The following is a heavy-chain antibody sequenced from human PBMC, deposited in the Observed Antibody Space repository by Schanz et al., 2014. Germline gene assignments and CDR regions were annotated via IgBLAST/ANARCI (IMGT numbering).Heavy chain of an antibody. CDR2: INWNGGST. CDR1: GFSFRKSA. J-gene: IGHJ4*02. Sequence: EVQLLESGGGLVQPGGSLRLSCAASGFSFRKSAMSWVRQAPGKGLEWVSGINWNGGSTGYADSVKGRFTISRDNAKNSLYLQMNSLRAEDTALYYCAKDGIMVQGVIWERYFDSWGQGTLVTVSS. D-gene: IGHD3-10*01. CDR3: AKDGIMVQGVIWERYFDS. V-gene: IGHV3-20*04.